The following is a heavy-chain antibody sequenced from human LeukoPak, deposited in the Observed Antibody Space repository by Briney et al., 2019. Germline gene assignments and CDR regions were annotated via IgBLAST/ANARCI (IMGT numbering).Heavy chain of an antibody. Sequence: GGSLRLSCAASGFTFSIYAMSWVRQAPGKGLEWVSSISPSGDSTYYADSVKGRFTISRDNSKNTLFLQMNSLRAGDTAVYYCAKDILTLDAFDMWGQGTMVTVSS. CDR2: ISPSGDST. V-gene: IGHV3-23*01. J-gene: IGHJ3*02. CDR1: GFTFSIYA. CDR3: AKDILTLDAFDM.